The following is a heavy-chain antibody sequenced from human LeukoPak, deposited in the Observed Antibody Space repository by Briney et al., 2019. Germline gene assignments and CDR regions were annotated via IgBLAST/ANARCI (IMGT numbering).Heavy chain of an antibody. CDR1: GFTFSSYE. CDR2: ISSSGSTI. CDR3: ARVDYGSGSYYDY. D-gene: IGHD3-10*01. Sequence: GGSLRLSCAASGFTFSSYEMNWVRQAPGKGLEWVSYISSSGSTIYYADSVKGRFTISRDNSKNTLYLQMNSLRAEDTAVYYCARVDYGSGSYYDYWGQGTLVTVSS. J-gene: IGHJ4*02. V-gene: IGHV3-48*03.